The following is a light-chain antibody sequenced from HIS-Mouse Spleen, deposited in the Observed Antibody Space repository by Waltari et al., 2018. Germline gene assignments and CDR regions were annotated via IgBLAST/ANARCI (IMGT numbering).Light chain of an antibody. V-gene: IGLV2-14*01. J-gene: IGLJ2*01. CDR3: SSYTSSSPYVV. Sequence: QSALTQPASVSGSPGQSITISCTGTSSDVGGYNYVSWYQQHPGKAPKLMIYEVSNRPSGVSNRFSGSKSGNTASLTISGLQAEDEADYYCSSYTSSSPYVVFGGGT. CDR1: SSDVGGYNY. CDR2: EVS.